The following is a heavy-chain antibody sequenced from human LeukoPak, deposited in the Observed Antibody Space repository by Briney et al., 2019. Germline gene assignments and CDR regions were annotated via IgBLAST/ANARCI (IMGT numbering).Heavy chain of an antibody. V-gene: IGHV3-7*01. J-gene: IGHJ3*02. CDR1: GFTFSSYW. D-gene: IGHD3-22*01. CDR3: ARDRGYYYDSSGAFDI. CDR2: IKQDGSEK. Sequence: GGSLRLSCAASGFTFSSYWMSWVRQAPGKGLEWVANIKQDGSEKYYVDSVKGRFTISRDNAKNSLYLQMNSLRAEDTAVYYCARDRGYYYDSSGAFDIWGQGTMVTVSS.